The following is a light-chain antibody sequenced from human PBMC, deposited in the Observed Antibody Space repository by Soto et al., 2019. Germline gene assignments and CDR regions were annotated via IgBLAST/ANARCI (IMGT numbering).Light chain of an antibody. V-gene: IGKV1-12*01. CDR1: QGISSW. J-gene: IGKJ3*01. CDR2: GAS. CDR3: QQANSFPPT. Sequence: IQMTQSPSSVSASVGDRVTITCRASQGISSWLGWYQQKPGKAPKLLIYGASSLQSGVSSRFSGSESGTDFTLTISSLQPEDFATYYCQQANSFPPTFGPGTKVDIK.